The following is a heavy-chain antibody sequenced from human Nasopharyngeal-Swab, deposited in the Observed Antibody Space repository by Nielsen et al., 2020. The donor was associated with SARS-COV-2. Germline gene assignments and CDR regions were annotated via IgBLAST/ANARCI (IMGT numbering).Heavy chain of an antibody. CDR2: ISSSSSYI. CDR3: ARDRGYCSSTSCHYYYYYMDV. Sequence: VRQAPGKGLEWVSSISSSSSYIYYADSVKGRFTISRDNAKNSLYLQMNSLRAEDTAVYYCARDRGYCSSTSCHYYYYYMDVWGKGTTVTSP. J-gene: IGHJ6*03. V-gene: IGHV3-21*01. D-gene: IGHD2-2*01.